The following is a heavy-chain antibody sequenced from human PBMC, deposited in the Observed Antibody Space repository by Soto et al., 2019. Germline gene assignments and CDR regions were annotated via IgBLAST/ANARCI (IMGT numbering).Heavy chain of an antibody. CDR2: ISYDGSNK. Sequence: QVQLVESGGGVVQPGRSLRLSCAASGFTFSSYAMHWVRQAPGKGLEWVAVISYDGSNKYYADSVKGRFTISRDNSKNTLYLKMNSLRAEDPAVYYCANTARVPSWGQGTLVTVSS. D-gene: IGHD5-18*01. V-gene: IGHV3-30-3*01. CDR1: GFTFSSYA. CDR3: ANTARVPS. J-gene: IGHJ5*02.